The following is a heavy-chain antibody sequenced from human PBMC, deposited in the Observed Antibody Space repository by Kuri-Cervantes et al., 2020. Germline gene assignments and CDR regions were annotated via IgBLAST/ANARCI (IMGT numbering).Heavy chain of an antibody. CDR1: GGSISSGGYS. CDR2: IYYSGST. V-gene: IGHV4-30-4*07. D-gene: IGHD4-17*01. Sequence: SQTLSLTCAVSGGSISSGGYSWSWIRQPPGKGLEWIGYIYYSGSTYYNPSLKSRVTISVDTSKNQFSLKLSSVTAADTAVYYCASGYGDEVAEYFPHWGQGTLVTVSS. J-gene: IGHJ1*01. CDR3: ASGYGDEVAEYFPH.